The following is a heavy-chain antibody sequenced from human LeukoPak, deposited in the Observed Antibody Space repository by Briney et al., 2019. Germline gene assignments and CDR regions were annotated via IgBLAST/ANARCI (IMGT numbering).Heavy chain of an antibody. J-gene: IGHJ5*02. Sequence: SETLSLTCAVSGGSISSSSYYWGWIRQPPGKGLEWIGSIYYSGSTYYNPSLKSRVTISVDASKNQFSLKLSSVTAADTAVYYCASLVHYYGSGSLNWFDPWGQGTLVTVSS. D-gene: IGHD3-10*01. CDR2: IYYSGST. CDR1: GGSISSSSYY. CDR3: ASLVHYYGSGSLNWFDP. V-gene: IGHV4-39*07.